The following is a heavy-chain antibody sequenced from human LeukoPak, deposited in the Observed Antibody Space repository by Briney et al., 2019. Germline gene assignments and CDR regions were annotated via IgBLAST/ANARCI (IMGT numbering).Heavy chain of an antibody. V-gene: IGHV3-30-3*01. CDR2: ISFDGTNK. CDR1: GFTFSSYT. CDR3: ARAPTPMTTVTTLGY. D-gene: IGHD4-17*01. Sequence: GGSLRLSCAASGFTFSSYTMHWVRQAPGKGLEWVAVISFDGTNKYYAGSVKGRFTISRDNSKNTLYLQMNSLRPEDTAVYYCARAPTPMTTVTTLGYWGQGTLVTVSS. J-gene: IGHJ4*02.